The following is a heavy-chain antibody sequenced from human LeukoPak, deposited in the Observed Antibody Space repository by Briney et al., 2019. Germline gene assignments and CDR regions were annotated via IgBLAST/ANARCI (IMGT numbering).Heavy chain of an antibody. CDR1: GFTVSSNY. CDR2: ISGSGGST. CDR3: AKDSYNIVVVPAAIDY. Sequence: GGSLRLSCAASGFTVSSNYMSWVRQAPGKGLEWVSAISGSGGSTYYADSVKGRFTISRDNSKNTLYLQMNSLRAEDTAVYYCAKDSYNIVVVPAAIDYWGQGTLVTVSS. V-gene: IGHV3-23*01. J-gene: IGHJ4*02. D-gene: IGHD2-2*01.